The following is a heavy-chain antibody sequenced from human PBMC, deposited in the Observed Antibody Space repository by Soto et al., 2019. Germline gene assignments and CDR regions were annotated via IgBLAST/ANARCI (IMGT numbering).Heavy chain of an antibody. CDR1: GGSVTNSGYY. CDR2: VYYRGRS. Sequence: PSETLSLTCTVSGGSVTNSGYYWGWIRHSPGKGLEWVGSVYYRGRSYSKSPVKSRVTISVDTSKNRFSLSLNSVTASDTAVYFCVSQRTTVPTQAYFDYWGPGALVTVSS. J-gene: IGHJ4*02. CDR3: VSQRTTVPTQAYFDY. V-gene: IGHV4-39*01. D-gene: IGHD4-17*01.